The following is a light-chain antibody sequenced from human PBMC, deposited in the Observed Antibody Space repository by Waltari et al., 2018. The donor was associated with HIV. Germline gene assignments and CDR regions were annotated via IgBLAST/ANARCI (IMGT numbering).Light chain of an antibody. V-gene: IGLV3-10*01. CDR3: YSTDSSDWV. J-gene: IGLJ3*02. Sequence: SYELTQPPSVSVSPGQTARITCSGDALPKKYAYWYQQKSGQAPVLVIYEDSKRPSGSPERFSGSSAGTMATLTISGAQVEYEADYYCYSTDSSDWVFGGGTKLTVL. CDR1: ALPKKY. CDR2: EDS.